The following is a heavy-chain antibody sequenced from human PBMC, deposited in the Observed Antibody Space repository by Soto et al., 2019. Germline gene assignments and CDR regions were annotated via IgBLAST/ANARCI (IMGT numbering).Heavy chain of an antibody. CDR3: AKAPGVTHVFDY. CDR1: GFTFSSYG. V-gene: IGHV3-30*18. D-gene: IGHD2-21*02. CDR2: ISYDGSNK. J-gene: IGHJ4*02. Sequence: QVQLVESGGGVVQPGRSLRLSCAASGFTFSSYGMHWVRQAPGKGLEWVAVISYDGSNKYYADSVKGRFTISRDNSKNTLYLQRNSLRAKDTAVYYCAKAPGVTHVFDYWGQGTMVTVSS.